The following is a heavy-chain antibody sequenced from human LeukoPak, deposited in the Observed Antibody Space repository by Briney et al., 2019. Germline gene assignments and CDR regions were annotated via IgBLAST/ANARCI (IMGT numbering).Heavy chain of an antibody. V-gene: IGHV1-18*01. D-gene: IGHD6-19*01. J-gene: IGHJ4*02. CDR1: GYIFPTYG. Sequence: ASVKVSCKASGYIFPTYGINWVRQAPGQGLEWMGWISAYNGNTNYAQKLQGRVTMTTDTSTSTAYMELRSLRSDDTAVYYCARILVAPSGWYRPPGYWGQGTLVTVSS. CDR2: ISAYNGNT. CDR3: ARILVAPSGWYRPPGY.